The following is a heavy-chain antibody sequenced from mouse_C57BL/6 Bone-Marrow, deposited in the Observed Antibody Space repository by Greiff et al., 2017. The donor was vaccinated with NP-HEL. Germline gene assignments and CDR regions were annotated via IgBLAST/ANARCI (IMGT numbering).Heavy chain of an antibody. CDR1: EYVFPSHD. CDR3: ARRYDYDVDFDY. V-gene: IGHV5-2*01. J-gene: IGHJ2*01. D-gene: IGHD2-4*01. CDR2: INSDGGST. Sequence: EVQLIESGGGFAQPGESVKLSCNSNEYVFPSHDMSWVRKTPEKRLELVAAINSDGGSTYYPDNMERRFIISRDNTKKTLYLQMSSLRSEDTALYYCARRYDYDVDFDYWGQGTTLTVSS.